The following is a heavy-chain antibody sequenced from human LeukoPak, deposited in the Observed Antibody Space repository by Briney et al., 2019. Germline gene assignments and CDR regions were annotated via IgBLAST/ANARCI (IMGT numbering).Heavy chain of an antibody. CDR1: GFTFSSNS. V-gene: IGHV3-21*01. Sequence: GGSLRLSCAASGFTFSSNSMNWVRQAPGKGLEWVSSISTSSSYIYYADSLKGRFTISRDNAKNSLYLQMNSLRAEDTAVYYCARDFVTPRANYYYYYMDVWGKGTTVTISS. D-gene: IGHD2-21*02. J-gene: IGHJ6*03. CDR3: ARDFVTPRANYYYYYMDV. CDR2: ISTSSSYI.